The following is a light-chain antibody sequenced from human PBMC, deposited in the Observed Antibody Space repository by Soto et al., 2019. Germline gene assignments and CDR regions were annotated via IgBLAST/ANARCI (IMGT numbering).Light chain of an antibody. J-gene: IGKJ3*01. Sequence: DIQMTQSPSSLSASVGDRVTITCRASQSISSYLNWYQQKPGKAPKLLIYAASSLQSGVPSRFSGSGAGTDFTLTIISLQPDDFATYYCQQRSTTPPFTFGPGTKVDIK. CDR1: QSISSY. V-gene: IGKV1-39*01. CDR2: AAS. CDR3: QQRSTTPPFT.